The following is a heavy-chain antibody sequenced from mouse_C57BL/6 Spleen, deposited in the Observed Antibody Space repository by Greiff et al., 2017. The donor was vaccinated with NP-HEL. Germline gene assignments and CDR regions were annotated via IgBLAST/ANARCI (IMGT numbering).Heavy chain of an antibody. CDR2: INPNNGGT. Sequence: EVQLQQSGPELVKPGASVKMSCKASGYTFTDYNMHWVKQSHGKSLEWIGYINPNNGGTSHNKKFKGKATLTVNKSSSTAYMELRSRTSEDSAVYYCARGYYGYDDYAMDYWGQGTSVTVSS. D-gene: IGHD2-2*01. CDR1: GYTFTDYN. J-gene: IGHJ4*01. CDR3: ARGYYGYDDYAMDY. V-gene: IGHV1-22*01.